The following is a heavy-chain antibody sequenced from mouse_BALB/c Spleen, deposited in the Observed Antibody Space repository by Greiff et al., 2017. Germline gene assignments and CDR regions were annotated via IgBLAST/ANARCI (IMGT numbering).Heavy chain of an antibody. CDR3: ARSTMITTRLYFDY. D-gene: IGHD2-4*01. V-gene: IGHV1-19*01. CDR1: GYTFTDYY. J-gene: IGHJ2*01. CDR2: VNPYNGGT. Sequence: EVQLQQSGPELVKPGASVKMSCKASGYTFTDYYMDWVKQSHGESFEWIGRVNPYNGGTSYNQKFKGKATLTVDKSSSTAYMELNSLTSEDSAVYYCARSTMITTRLYFDYWGQGTTLTVSS.